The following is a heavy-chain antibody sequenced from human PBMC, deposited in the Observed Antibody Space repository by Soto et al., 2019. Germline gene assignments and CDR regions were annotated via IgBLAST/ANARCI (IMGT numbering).Heavy chain of an antibody. CDR1: GGSISSGDYY. CDR3: ARQAYCYDSSGYISQFYFDY. J-gene: IGHJ4*02. V-gene: IGHV4-30-4*01. CDR2: IYYSGST. Sequence: SETLSLTCTVSGGSISSGDYYWSWIRQPPGKGLEWIGYIYYSGSTYYNPSLKSRVTISVDTSKNQFSLKLSSVTAADTAVYYCARQAYCYDSSGYISQFYFDYWGQGTLVTVSS. D-gene: IGHD3-22*01.